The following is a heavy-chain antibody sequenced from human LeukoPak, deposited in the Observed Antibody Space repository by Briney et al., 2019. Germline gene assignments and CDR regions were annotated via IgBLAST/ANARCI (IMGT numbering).Heavy chain of an antibody. CDR2: IIPILGIA. Sequence: SVKVSCKASGGTFSSYAISWVRQAPGQGLEWMGRIIPILGIANYAQKFQGRVTITADKSTSTAYMELSSLRSEDTAVYYCARILIRYGDSDYWGQGTLVTVSS. V-gene: IGHV1-69*04. J-gene: IGHJ4*02. D-gene: IGHD2-21*02. CDR1: GGTFSSYA. CDR3: ARILIRYGDSDY.